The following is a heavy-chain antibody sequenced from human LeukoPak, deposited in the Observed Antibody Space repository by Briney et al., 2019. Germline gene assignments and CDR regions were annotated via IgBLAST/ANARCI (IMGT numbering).Heavy chain of an antibody. V-gene: IGHV3-23*01. Sequence: GGSLRLSCAASGFTFSSYAMSWVRHAPGKGLEWLSAISGSGGSTYYADSVKGRFTISRDNSKNTLYLQMNSLRAEDTAVYYCAKAGRITMIVVVKNYFDYWGQGTLVTVSS. CDR3: AKAGRITMIVVVKNYFDY. CDR2: ISGSGGST. J-gene: IGHJ4*02. D-gene: IGHD3-22*01. CDR1: GFTFSSYA.